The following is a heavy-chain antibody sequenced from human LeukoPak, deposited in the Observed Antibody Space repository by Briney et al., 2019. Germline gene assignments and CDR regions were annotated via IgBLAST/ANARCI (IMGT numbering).Heavy chain of an antibody. J-gene: IGHJ4*02. D-gene: IGHD4-17*01. CDR1: GHTFTSYD. Sequence: ASVKVSCKASGHTFTSYDINWVRQATGQGLEWMGWMNPNSGNTGYAQKFQGRVTMTRNTSISTAYMELSSLRSEDTAVYYCARGPRAYGDLDYWGQGTLVTVSS. CDR2: MNPNSGNT. CDR3: ARGPRAYGDLDY. V-gene: IGHV1-8*01.